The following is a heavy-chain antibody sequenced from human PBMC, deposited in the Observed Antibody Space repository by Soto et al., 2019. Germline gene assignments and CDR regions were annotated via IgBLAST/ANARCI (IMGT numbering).Heavy chain of an antibody. D-gene: IGHD3-16*01. CDR2: IKQDGSEK. CDR3: ARGGGNFDI. Sequence: GGSLRLSCAGSGFTFSTYWMTWVRQAPGKGLEWVANIKQDGSEKYYVDSVKGRFTISRDNAKNSLYLQMNSLRAEDTAVYYCARGGGNFDIWGQGTMVTVS. V-gene: IGHV3-7*01. J-gene: IGHJ3*02. CDR1: GFTFSTYW.